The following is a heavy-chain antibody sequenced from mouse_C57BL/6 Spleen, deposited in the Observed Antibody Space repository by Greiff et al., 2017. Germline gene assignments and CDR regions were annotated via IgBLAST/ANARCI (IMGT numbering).Heavy chain of an antibody. CDR1: GFTFSDYG. V-gene: IGHV5-17*01. D-gene: IGHD2-1*01. J-gene: IGHJ4*01. CDR3: ARGNYGNPYAMDY. Sequence: EVMLVESGGGLVKPGGSLKLSCAASGFTFSDYGMHWVRQAPEKGLEWVAYISSGSSTIYYADTVKGRFTISRDNAKNTLFLQMTSLRSEDTAMYYCARGNYGNPYAMDYWGQGTSVTVSS. CDR2: ISSGSSTI.